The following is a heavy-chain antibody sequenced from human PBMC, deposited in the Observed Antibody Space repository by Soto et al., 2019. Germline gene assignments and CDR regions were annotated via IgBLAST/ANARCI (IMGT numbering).Heavy chain of an antibody. Sequence: SVKVSCKASGGTFSSYAISWVRQAPGQGLEWMGGIIPIFGTANYAQKFQSRVTITADESTSTAYMELSSLRSEDTAVYYCARESGYSYGNCDYWGQGTLVTASS. CDR1: GGTFSSYA. CDR2: IIPIFGTA. CDR3: ARESGYSYGNCDY. D-gene: IGHD5-18*01. J-gene: IGHJ4*02. V-gene: IGHV1-69*13.